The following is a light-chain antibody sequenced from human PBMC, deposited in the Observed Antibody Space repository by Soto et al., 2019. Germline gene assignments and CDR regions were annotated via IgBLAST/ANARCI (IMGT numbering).Light chain of an antibody. CDR2: DAS. CDR1: ESISTC. CDR3: QQSYSTLWT. Sequence: IQLTQCPSTLSASIGDRATLSCMASESISTCLAWYQHKPGKAPKFLIYDASNLASGIPSRFSGSGSGTDFTLTISSLQPEDFATYYCQQSYSTLWTFGQGSKVDIK. V-gene: IGKV1-39*01. J-gene: IGKJ1*01.